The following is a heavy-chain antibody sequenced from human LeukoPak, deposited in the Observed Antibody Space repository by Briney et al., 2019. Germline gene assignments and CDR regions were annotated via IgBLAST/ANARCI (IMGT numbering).Heavy chain of an antibody. J-gene: IGHJ6*03. D-gene: IGHD3-3*01. Sequence: PSETLSLTCTVSGGYISRSSHYWGWIRQPPGKGLEWIGTIYYSGNTYYSPSLKSRVTISVDTSKNQFSLKLSSVTAADTAVYYCARGHDFWSGNYYYYMDVWGKGTTVTVSS. CDR1: GGYISRSSHY. V-gene: IGHV4-39*07. CDR3: ARGHDFWSGNYYYYMDV. CDR2: IYYSGNT.